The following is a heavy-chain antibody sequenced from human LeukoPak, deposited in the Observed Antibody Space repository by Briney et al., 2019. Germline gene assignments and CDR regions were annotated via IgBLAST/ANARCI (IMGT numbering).Heavy chain of an antibody. J-gene: IGHJ4*02. CDR2: MSPKSGYT. CDR3: ARVTGSIDY. D-gene: IGHD1-26*01. Sequence: ASVKVSCKASGYTFTSYDINWVRQAPGQGLEWMGWMSPKSGYTDFAQKFQGRVTMTRDTSISTAYMELSSLRSEDTAVYYCARVTGSIDYWGQGTLVTVS. V-gene: IGHV1-8*01. CDR1: GYTFTSYD.